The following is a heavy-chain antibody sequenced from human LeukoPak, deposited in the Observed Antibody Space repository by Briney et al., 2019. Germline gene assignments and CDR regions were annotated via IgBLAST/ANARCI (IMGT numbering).Heavy chain of an antibody. CDR3: ARHPDIVVVPAAIWFDP. CDR2: INPNSGGT. CDR1: VYTFTGYY. Sequence: ASVKVSCKASVYTFTGYYMHWVRQAPGQGLEWMGWINPNSGGTNYAQKFQGRVTMTRDTSISTAYMELSRLRSDDTAVYYCARHPDIVVVPAAIWFDPWGQGTLVTVSS. V-gene: IGHV1-2*02. D-gene: IGHD2-2*02. J-gene: IGHJ5*02.